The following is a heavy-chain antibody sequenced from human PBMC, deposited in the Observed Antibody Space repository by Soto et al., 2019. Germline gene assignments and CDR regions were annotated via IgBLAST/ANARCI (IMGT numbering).Heavy chain of an antibody. V-gene: IGHV3-23*01. CDR1: GFICSSYD. Sequence: GGSLRLSCAASGFICSSYDMSWVRQAPGKGLEWVSTILVDGRTFYVDSVEGRFTISRDSSQNTVYPQMNSLTAGDTALYYCAKATATGGGAFDICGQGTMVTVSS. CDR3: AKATATGGGAFDI. J-gene: IGHJ3*02. D-gene: IGHD2-8*02. CDR2: ILVDGRT.